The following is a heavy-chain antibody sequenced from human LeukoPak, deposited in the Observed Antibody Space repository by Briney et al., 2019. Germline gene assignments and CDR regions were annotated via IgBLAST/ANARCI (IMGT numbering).Heavy chain of an antibody. Sequence: GGSLRLSCAASGFTFNTNGMYWVRQAPGKGLEWVAFMWYDGSYKHYAESVKGRCTISSDNSKNTLYLQMNSLRAEDTALYYCAKDPNGDYIGAFDIWGQGTMVSVSS. CDR2: MWYDGSYK. J-gene: IGHJ3*02. V-gene: IGHV3-30*02. CDR3: AKDPNGDYIGAFDI. CDR1: GFTFNTNG. D-gene: IGHD4-17*01.